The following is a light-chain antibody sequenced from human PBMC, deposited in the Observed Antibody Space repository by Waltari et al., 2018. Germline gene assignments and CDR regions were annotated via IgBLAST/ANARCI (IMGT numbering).Light chain of an antibody. J-gene: IGKJ4*01. CDR2: EVA. CDR3: MQSIQMPLT. CDR1: QSLLHTDGKRY. Sequence: DIVMTQTPVSLSVTPGQPASISCKSSQSLLHTDGKRYLYWYLQKPGQPPQLLIHEVAKRFSGVPDRCSGSGSGTDFTLKISRVEAEDGGVYYCMQSIQMPLTFGGGTKVEIK. V-gene: IGKV2D-29*01.